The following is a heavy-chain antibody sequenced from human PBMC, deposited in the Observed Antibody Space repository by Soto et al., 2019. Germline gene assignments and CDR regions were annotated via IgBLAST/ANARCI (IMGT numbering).Heavy chain of an antibody. CDR3: AREEYSSGEVDGMDV. D-gene: IGHD6-19*01. J-gene: IGHJ6*02. CDR2: IKQDGSEK. Sequence: PGGSLRLSCAASGFTFSSYWMSWVRQAPGKGLEWVANIKQDGSEKYYVDSVKGRFTISRDNAKNSLYLQMNSLRAEDTAVYYCAREEYSSGEVDGMDVWGQGTTVTVSS. CDR1: GFTFSSYW. V-gene: IGHV3-7*01.